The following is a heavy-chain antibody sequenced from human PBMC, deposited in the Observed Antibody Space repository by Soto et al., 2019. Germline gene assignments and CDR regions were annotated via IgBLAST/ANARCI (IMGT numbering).Heavy chain of an antibody. J-gene: IGHJ4*02. CDR1: GFTVRYYA. V-gene: IGHV3-23*01. CDR2: IRASGTDT. CDR3: EGRSEGFY. Sequence: EVQLLESGGGLVQPGGSLRLSCAASGFTVRYYAMSWVRQATGKGLEWVSAIRASGTDTYYADSVKGRFTISRDNSKNTLYLQMDSLRAEDTALYYCEGRSEGFYSGQGTLVTVSS.